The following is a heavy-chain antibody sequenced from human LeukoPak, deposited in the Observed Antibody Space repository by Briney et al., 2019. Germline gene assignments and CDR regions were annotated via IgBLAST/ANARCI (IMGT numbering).Heavy chain of an antibody. D-gene: IGHD6-13*01. V-gene: IGHV3-23*01. CDR3: AKDRGRAAAGTAHLEY. CDR2: ISGSGGST. Sequence: GGSLRLSCAASGFTFSSYGMTWVRQAPGKGLKWASPISGSGGSTFYADSVKGRFTISRDNSKNTLFLQMNSLRAEDTAVYYCAKDRGRAAAGTAHLEYWGQGTLVTVSS. J-gene: IGHJ4*02. CDR1: GFTFSSYG.